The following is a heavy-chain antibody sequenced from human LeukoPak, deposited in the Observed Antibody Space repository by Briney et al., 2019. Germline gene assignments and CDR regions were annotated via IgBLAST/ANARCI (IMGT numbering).Heavy chain of an antibody. J-gene: IGHJ3*02. D-gene: IGHD1-26*01. CDR1: GFTFSNYA. V-gene: IGHV3-23*01. CDR2: ISDSGTIT. Sequence: GGSLRLSCAATGFTFSNYAMSWVRQAPAKGLEWVSSISDSGTITYHADSVKGRFTISRDNAKNSLYLQMNSLRAEDTAVYYCARALPSPLYSGSYADAFDIWGQGTMVTVSS. CDR3: ARALPSPLYSGSYADAFDI.